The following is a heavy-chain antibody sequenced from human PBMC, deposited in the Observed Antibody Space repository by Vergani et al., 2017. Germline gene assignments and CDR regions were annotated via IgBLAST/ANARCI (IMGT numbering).Heavy chain of an antibody. CDR1: GGSISSYY. Sequence: QVQLQESVPGLVKPSETLSLTCTVSGGSISSYYWSWIRQPPGKGLEWIGYIYYSGSTNYNPSLKSRVTISVDTSKNQFSLKLSSVTAADTAVYYCARVDFEGIAAAGPIDYWGQGTLVTVSS. V-gene: IGHV4-59*01. CDR2: IYYSGST. D-gene: IGHD6-13*01. CDR3: ARVDFEGIAAAGPIDY. J-gene: IGHJ4*02.